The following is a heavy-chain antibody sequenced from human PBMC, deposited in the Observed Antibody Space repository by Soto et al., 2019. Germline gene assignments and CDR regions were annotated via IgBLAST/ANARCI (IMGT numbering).Heavy chain of an antibody. Sequence: QIHLVQSGAEVKKPGSSVNISCKASGGTFSNYAISWVRQAPGQGLEWMGGITPLFDTTNSAQKFQGRLTITAKTSTSTAYMERSGLRYDDTAMYYGARYPYSLNNWCDPWGKGTLFTFPS. CDR3: ARYPYSLNNWCDP. J-gene: IGHJ5*02. CDR2: ITPLFDTT. CDR1: GGTFSNYA. D-gene: IGHD3-9*01. V-gene: IGHV1-69*06.